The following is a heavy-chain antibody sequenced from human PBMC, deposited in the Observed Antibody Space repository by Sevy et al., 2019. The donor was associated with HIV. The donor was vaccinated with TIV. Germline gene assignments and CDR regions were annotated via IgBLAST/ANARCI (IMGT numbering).Heavy chain of an antibody. V-gene: IGHV3-21*01. J-gene: IGHJ3*01. CDR3: ARDLHNDNGDYRSKHDAFEV. Sequence: RPSCAASGFTFSSYSMNWVRQAPGKGLQWVSSVSSSSSYIYYADSVRGRFTISRDNVKNSLYLQMNSLRAEDTAVYYCARDLHNDNGDYRSKHDAFEVWGQGTMVTVSS. CDR2: VSSSSSYI. CDR1: GFTFSSYS. D-gene: IGHD4-17*01.